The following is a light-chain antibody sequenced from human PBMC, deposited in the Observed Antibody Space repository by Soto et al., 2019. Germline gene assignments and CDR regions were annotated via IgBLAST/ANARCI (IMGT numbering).Light chain of an antibody. CDR2: DVS. CDR1: SSDVGGYNY. J-gene: IGLJ1*01. Sequence: QSALTQPASVSGSPGQSITISCTGTSSDVGGYNYVSWYQQHPGKAPKLMIYDVSNRPSGFSIRFSGSKSGNTASPTISGLQAEDEADYYCSSYTSSSTPYVFGTGTKVTVL. CDR3: SSYTSSSTPYV. V-gene: IGLV2-14*01.